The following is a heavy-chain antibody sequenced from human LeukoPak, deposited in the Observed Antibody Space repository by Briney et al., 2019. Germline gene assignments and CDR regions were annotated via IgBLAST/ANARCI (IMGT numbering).Heavy chain of an antibody. Sequence: SVKVSCKASGGTFSSYAISWVRQAPGQGLEWMGRIIPMLGIANYAQKFQGRVTITADKSTSTAYMELSSLRSEDTAVYYCARPFTTLIVGATTLHAFDTWGQGTMVTVSS. J-gene: IGHJ3*02. CDR2: IIPMLGIA. CDR1: GGTFSSYA. D-gene: IGHD1-26*01. CDR3: ARPFTTLIVGATTLHAFDT. V-gene: IGHV1-69*04.